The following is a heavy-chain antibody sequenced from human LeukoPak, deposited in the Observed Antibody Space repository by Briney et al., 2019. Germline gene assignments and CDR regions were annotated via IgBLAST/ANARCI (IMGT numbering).Heavy chain of an antibody. V-gene: IGHV4-34*01. D-gene: IGHD2-21*01. CDR1: GGSFSGYY. CDR2: INHSGST. J-gene: IGHJ4*02. CDR3: ARSSYFPPRTPNY. Sequence: PSETLSLTRAVYGGSFSGYYWSWIRQPPGKGLEWIGEINHSGSTNYNPSLKSRVTISVDTSKNQFSLKLSSVTAADTAVYYCARSSYFPPRTPNYWGQGTLVTVSS.